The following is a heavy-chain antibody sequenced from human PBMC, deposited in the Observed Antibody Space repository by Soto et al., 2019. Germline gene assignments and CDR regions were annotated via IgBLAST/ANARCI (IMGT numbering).Heavy chain of an antibody. J-gene: IGHJ5*02. D-gene: IGHD6-13*01. CDR3: ARGSSWYKGWFDP. Sequence: PXESLKISFKGSGYSFTSYWIGWVRQIPGKGLEWMGIIYPGDSDTRYSPSFQGQVTISADKSISTAYLQWSSLKASDTAMYYCARGSSWYKGWFDPWGQGTLVTVSS. CDR2: IYPGDSDT. V-gene: IGHV5-51*01. CDR1: GYSFTSYW.